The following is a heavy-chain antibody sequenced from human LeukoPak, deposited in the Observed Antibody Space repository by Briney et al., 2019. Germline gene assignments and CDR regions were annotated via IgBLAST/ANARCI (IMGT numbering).Heavy chain of an antibody. Sequence: PSGTLSLTCAVSGGSISSTHWWSWVRQPPGTGLEWIGEIYHSGSINYNPSLKSRVTISGDKSKNQFSLNLSSVTAADTAVYYCARVPVVVVGADSVYYYYMDVWGKGTTVTVSS. CDR1: GGSISSTHW. V-gene: IGHV4-4*02. CDR3: ARVPVVVVGADSVYYYYMDV. D-gene: IGHD2-15*01. J-gene: IGHJ6*03. CDR2: IYHSGSI.